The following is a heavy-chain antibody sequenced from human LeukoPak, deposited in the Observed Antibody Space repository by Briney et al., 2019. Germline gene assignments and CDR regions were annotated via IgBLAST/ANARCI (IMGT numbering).Heavy chain of an antibody. CDR3: ARDMRCLQSPLLDS. Sequence: GASVKVSCKASGYTFTSYAMHWVRQAPGQRLEWMGWINAGNGNTKYSQKFQGRVTITRDTSASTAYMELSSLRSEDTAVYYCARDMRCLQSPLLDSGGQGTLVTVSS. CDR1: GYTFTSYA. V-gene: IGHV1-3*01. CDR2: INAGNGNT. D-gene: IGHD5-24*01. J-gene: IGHJ4*02.